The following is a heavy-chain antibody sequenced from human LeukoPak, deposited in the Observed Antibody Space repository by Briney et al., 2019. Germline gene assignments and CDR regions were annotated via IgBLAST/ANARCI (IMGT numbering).Heavy chain of an antibody. V-gene: IGHV3-30*18. CDR3: AKEIYSDSSAYVDY. Sequence: QSGGSLRLSCAASGFTFSSYGIHWVRQAPGKGLEWVAVISYDGSNKYYADSVKGRFTISRDNSKNTLYLQMNSLRAEDTAVYYCAKEIYSDSSAYVDYWGQGTLVTVSP. CDR2: ISYDGSNK. CDR1: GFTFSSYG. J-gene: IGHJ4*02. D-gene: IGHD3-22*01.